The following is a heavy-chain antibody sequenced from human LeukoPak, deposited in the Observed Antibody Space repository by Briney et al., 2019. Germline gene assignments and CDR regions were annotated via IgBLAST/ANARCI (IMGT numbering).Heavy chain of an antibody. J-gene: IGHJ3*01. CDR1: GFTFDDYA. D-gene: IGHD6-13*01. Sequence: PGRSLRLSCAASGFTFDDYAMHRVRQAPGKGLEWVSGISWNSGSIGYADSVKGRFTISRDNAKNSLYLQMNSLRAEDTALYYCAKGGGGSSWYFHDAFDVWGQGTMVTVSS. V-gene: IGHV3-9*01. CDR3: AKGGGGSSWYFHDAFDV. CDR2: ISWNSGSI.